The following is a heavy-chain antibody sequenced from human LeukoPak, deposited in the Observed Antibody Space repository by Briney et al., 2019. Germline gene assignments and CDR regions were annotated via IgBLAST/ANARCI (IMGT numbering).Heavy chain of an antibody. D-gene: IGHD3-10*01. CDR1: GFTFSNYG. CDR2: ISYDGSIE. Sequence: GRSLKLSCAASGFTFSNYGMHWVRQSPGKGLEWVAVISYDGSIEYYADSVKGRFTISRDNSEKTLYLQMNSLRAEDTAVYYCAKADRGWGVITKDWGQGTLVTVSS. V-gene: IGHV3-30*18. J-gene: IGHJ4*02. CDR3: AKADRGWGVITKD.